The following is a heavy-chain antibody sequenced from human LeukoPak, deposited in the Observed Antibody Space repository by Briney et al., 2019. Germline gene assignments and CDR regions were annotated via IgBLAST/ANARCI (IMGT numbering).Heavy chain of an antibody. D-gene: IGHD2/OR15-2a*01. V-gene: IGHV3-7*01. Sequence: PGGSLRLSCAASGFSLSGYWMSWVRQAPGQGLEWVANIGKDGSWIHYADSVKGRFTISRDNAKNSLYLQMNSLRADDTAIYYCARDLDFYATDYWGHGSLVTVSS. CDR3: ARDLDFYATDY. J-gene: IGHJ4*01. CDR2: IGKDGSWI. CDR1: GFSLSGYW.